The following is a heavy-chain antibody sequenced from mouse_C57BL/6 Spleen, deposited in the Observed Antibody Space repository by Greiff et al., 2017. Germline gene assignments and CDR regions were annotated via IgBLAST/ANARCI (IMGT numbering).Heavy chain of an antibody. CDR1: GYTFTSYW. J-gene: IGHJ4*01. Sequence: QVQLQQPGAELVMPGASVKLSCKASGYTFTSYWMHWVKQRPGQGLEWIGEIDPSDSYTNYNQKFKGKSTLTVDKSSSTAYMQLSSLTSEDSAVYYGARHYGSSYENYYAMDYWGQGTSVTVSS. CDR3: ARHYGSSYENYYAMDY. V-gene: IGHV1-69*01. D-gene: IGHD1-1*01. CDR2: IDPSDSYT.